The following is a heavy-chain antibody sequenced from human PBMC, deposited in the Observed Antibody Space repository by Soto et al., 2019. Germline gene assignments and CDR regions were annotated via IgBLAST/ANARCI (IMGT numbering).Heavy chain of an antibody. D-gene: IGHD5-18*01. Sequence: GGSLRLSCAASGFTFSSYAMHWVRQAPGKGLEWVAVISYDGSNKYYADSVKGRFTISRDNSKNTLYLQMNSLRAEDTAVYYCAKDHEYSYGPFDYWGQGTLVTVSS. CDR3: AKDHEYSYGPFDY. CDR1: GFTFSSYA. V-gene: IGHV3-30-3*01. CDR2: ISYDGSNK. J-gene: IGHJ4*02.